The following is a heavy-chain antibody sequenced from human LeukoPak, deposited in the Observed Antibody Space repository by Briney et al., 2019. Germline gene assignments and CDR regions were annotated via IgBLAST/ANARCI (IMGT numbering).Heavy chain of an antibody. Sequence: ASVKVSCKASGYTFTSYGISWVRQAPGQGLEWMGWISAYNGNTNYAQKLQGRVTMTTDTSTSTAYMELRSLRSDDTAVYYCARDVSSSWYYYYYMDVWGKGTTVTVSS. CDR2: ISAYNGNT. CDR3: ARDVSSSWYYYYYMDV. V-gene: IGHV1-18*01. D-gene: IGHD6-13*01. J-gene: IGHJ6*03. CDR1: GYTFTSYG.